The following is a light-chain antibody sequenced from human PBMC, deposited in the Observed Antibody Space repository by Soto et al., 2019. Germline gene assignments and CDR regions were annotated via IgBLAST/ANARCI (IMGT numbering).Light chain of an antibody. J-gene: IGLJ1*01. CDR3: SSYTNNSPYV. CDR1: SSDVGGYNY. CDR2: EVS. V-gene: IGLV2-14*01. Sequence: QSVLTQPASVSGSPGQSITISCTGTSSDVGGYNYVSWYQQHPGKAPKLMIFEVSNRPSGISIRFSGSKSGNTASLTISGLQTEDEADYYCSSYTNNSPYVFXTGTKVTVL.